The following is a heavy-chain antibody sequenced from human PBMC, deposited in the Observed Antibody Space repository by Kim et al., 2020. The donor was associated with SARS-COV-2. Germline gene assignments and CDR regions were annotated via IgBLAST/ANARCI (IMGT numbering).Heavy chain of an antibody. Sequence: GRFTISRDNAKNTLYLQMNSLRAEDTAVYYCARFTYYYDSSGYYPSWFDPWGQGTLVTVSS. V-gene: IGHV3-74*01. D-gene: IGHD3-22*01. J-gene: IGHJ5*02. CDR3: ARFTYYYDSSGYYPSWFDP.